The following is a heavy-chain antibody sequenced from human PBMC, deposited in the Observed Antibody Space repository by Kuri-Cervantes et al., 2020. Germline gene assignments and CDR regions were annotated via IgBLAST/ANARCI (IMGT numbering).Heavy chain of an antibody. CDR1: GFTFGSYT. Sequence: GGSLRLSCAASGFTFGSYTMNWVRQAPGKGLEWVSSITGSSSYIYYADSVKGRFTISRDNSKNTLYLQMNSLRAEDTAVYYCTTAYFDWSLYGDYFDYWGQGTLVTVSS. CDR2: ITGSSSYI. D-gene: IGHD3-9*01. V-gene: IGHV3-21*01. J-gene: IGHJ4*02. CDR3: TTAYFDWSLYGDYFDY.